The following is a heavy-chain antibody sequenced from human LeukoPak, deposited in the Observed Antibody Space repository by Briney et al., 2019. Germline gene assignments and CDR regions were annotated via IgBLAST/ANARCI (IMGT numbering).Heavy chain of an antibody. D-gene: IGHD4-17*01. CDR1: GFTFGDYA. CDR3: TNLNGYGDYFDY. J-gene: IGHJ4*02. Sequence: GGSLRLSCTASGFTFGDYAMSWVRQAPGKGLEWVGFIRSKAYGGTTEYAASVKGRFTISRDDPKSIAYLQMNSLKTEDTAVYYCTNLNGYGDYFDYWGQGTLVTVSS. V-gene: IGHV3-49*04. CDR2: IRSKAYGGTT.